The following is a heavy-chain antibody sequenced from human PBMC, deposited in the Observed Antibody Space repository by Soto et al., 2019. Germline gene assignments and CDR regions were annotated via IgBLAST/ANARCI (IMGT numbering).Heavy chain of an antibody. CDR1: GYTFTGYY. J-gene: IGHJ6*03. CDR2: INPNSGGT. D-gene: IGHD3-3*01. V-gene: IGHV1-2*04. CDR3: ARAGLRFLEWLLYRLGGYYYYYMDV. Sequence: SVKVSCKASGYTFTGYYIHWVRQAPGQGLEWMGWINPNSGGTNYAQKFQGWVTMTRDTSISTAYMELSRLRSDDTAVYYCARAGLRFLEWLLYRLGGYYYYYMDVWGKGTTVTVSS.